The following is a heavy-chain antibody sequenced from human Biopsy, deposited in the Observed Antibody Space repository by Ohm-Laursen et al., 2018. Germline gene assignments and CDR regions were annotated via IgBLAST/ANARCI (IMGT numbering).Heavy chain of an antibody. CDR3: AKHGSGWTGDDALHI. D-gene: IGHD6-19*01. CDR1: GGLNSNYY. J-gene: IGHJ3*02. Sequence: GTLSLTCSVSGGLNSNYYWSWVRQSAGKGLEWIGRLYTSGDTNYNPSLKSRVSVSEDTSRRQFSLRLASVTAADTAVYYCAKHGSGWTGDDALHIWGQGTMVTVSS. CDR2: LYTSGDT. V-gene: IGHV4-4*07.